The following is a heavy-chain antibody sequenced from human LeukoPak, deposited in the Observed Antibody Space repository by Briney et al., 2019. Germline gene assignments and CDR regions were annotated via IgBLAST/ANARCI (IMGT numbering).Heavy chain of an antibody. CDR1: GASISSSTYY. D-gene: IGHD3-9*01. J-gene: IGHJ4*02. CDR2: IDYGGST. CDR3: AREVLRYFDFDY. V-gene: IGHV4-39*07. Sequence: SETLSLTCTVSGASISSSTYYWGWIRQPPGKGLEWIGNIDYGGSTYYNPSLKSRVTMSVDTSKNQFSLKLSSVTAADTAVYYCAREVLRYFDFDYWGQGTLVTVSS.